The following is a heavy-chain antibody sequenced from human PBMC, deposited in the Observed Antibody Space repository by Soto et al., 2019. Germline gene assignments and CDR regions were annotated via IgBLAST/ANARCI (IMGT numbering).Heavy chain of an antibody. Sequence: RLLESGGGLVQPGGSLRLSCTASGFTFKIYAMSWVRQAPGKGLEWVSGITASASTTYYGDSAKGRFTISRDNSKNTLALQVNSLRVEDTAVYYCARQLWFGDSSSHYYGMDVWGQGTTVTVSS. CDR3: ARQLWFGDSSSHYYGMDV. D-gene: IGHD3-10*01. CDR1: GFTFKIYA. V-gene: IGHV3-23*01. J-gene: IGHJ6*02. CDR2: ITASASTT.